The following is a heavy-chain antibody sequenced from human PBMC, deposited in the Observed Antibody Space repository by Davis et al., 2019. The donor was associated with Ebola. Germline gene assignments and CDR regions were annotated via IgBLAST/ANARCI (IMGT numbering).Heavy chain of an antibody. CDR1: GFSFSTSW. CDR2: ISSSSSYI. CDR3: ARGGPFTSYDSSGYYYGYYYYGMDV. Sequence: PGGSLRLSCAASGFSFSTSWMNWLRQAPGKGLEWVSSISSSSSYIYYADSVKGRFTISRDNAKNSLYLQMNSLRAEDTAVYYCARGGPFTSYDSSGYYYGYYYYGMDVWGKGTTVTVSS. D-gene: IGHD3-22*01. J-gene: IGHJ6*04. V-gene: IGHV3-21*01.